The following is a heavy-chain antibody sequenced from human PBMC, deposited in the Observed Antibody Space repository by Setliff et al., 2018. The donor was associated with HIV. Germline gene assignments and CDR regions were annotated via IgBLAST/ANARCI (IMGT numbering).Heavy chain of an antibody. V-gene: IGHV4-39*02. CDR2: IFYTGFT. CDR3: TREGRGDPALATTRLAY. D-gene: IGHD1-1*01. CDR1: GDSFSTSSYF. J-gene: IGHJ4*02. Sequence: PSETLSLTCSVSGDSFSTSSYFWGWVRQSPGGGLEWIGNIFYTGFTHYNPSLKSRVTISIDTSKNHFSLSLASVSDSDTAVYYRTREGRGDPALATTRLAYWGQGKLVTVSS.